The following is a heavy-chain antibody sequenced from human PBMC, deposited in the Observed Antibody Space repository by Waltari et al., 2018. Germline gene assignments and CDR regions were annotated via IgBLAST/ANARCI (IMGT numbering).Heavy chain of an antibody. CDR2: ISSSSTI. J-gene: IGHJ3*01. V-gene: IGHV3-48*04. CDR1: GFTFSSYS. Sequence: EVQLVESGGGLVQPGGSLRLSCAASGFTFSSYSMNWVRQAPGKGLEWVSYISSSSTIYYADSVKGRFTISRDNAKNSLYLQMNSLRAEDTAVYYCARAPLEAWGQGTMVTVSS. CDR3: ARAPLEA.